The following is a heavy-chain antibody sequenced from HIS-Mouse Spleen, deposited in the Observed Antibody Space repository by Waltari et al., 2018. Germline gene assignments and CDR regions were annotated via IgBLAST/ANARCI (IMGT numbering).Heavy chain of an antibody. D-gene: IGHD3-3*01. CDR2: IYYSGST. CDR1: CVSISSSSYY. V-gene: IGHV4-39*07. CDR3: ARDEKSYDFWSGYYLGGANWFDP. Sequence: QLQLQESGPGLVKPSETLSLTCTVSCVSISSSSYYWGWIRQPPGKGLEWLGSIYYSGSTYYNPSLKSRVTISVDTSKNQFSLKLSSVTAADTAVYYCARDEKSYDFWSGYYLGGANWFDPWGQGTLVTVSS. J-gene: IGHJ5*02.